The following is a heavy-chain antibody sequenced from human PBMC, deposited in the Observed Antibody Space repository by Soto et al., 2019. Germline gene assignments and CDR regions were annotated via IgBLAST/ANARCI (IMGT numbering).Heavy chain of an antibody. V-gene: IGHV1-8*01. CDR2: MNLKSGNT. J-gene: IGHJ3*01. CDR3: AIPWAEVGTTPHVFDV. CDR1: GYTFTGYD. D-gene: IGHD1-26*01. Sequence: ASVRVYCQASGYTFTGYDLNWVRQAAGQGLEWMGWMNLKSGNTGYAQNFQGRVTMTRNTSMSTAYMELSSLRSEDTAVQYCAIPWAEVGTTPHVFDVWGQGTMVTVSS.